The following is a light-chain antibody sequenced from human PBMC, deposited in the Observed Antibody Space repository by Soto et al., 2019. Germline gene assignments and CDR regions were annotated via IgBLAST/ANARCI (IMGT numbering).Light chain of an antibody. Sequence: QSVLTQPPSVSGAPGQRVTISCTGSSSNIGAGYDVHWYQQRPGTAPKLLIFGNINRPSGVPDRFSGSESGTSASLAITGLQAEDEGDYYCQSYDSPLSARYVFGTGTKGTGL. CDR3: QSYDSPLSARYV. CDR1: SSNIGAGYD. V-gene: IGLV1-40*01. CDR2: GNI. J-gene: IGLJ1*01.